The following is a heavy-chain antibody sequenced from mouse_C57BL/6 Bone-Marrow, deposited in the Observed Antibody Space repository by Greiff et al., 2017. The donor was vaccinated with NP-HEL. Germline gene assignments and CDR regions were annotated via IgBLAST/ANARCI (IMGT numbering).Heavy chain of an antibody. Sequence: VQLKESGPELVKPGASVKMSCKASGYTFTDYNMHWVKQSHGKSLEWIGSINPNNGGTSYNQKFKGKATLTVNKSSSTAYMELRSPTSEESAVYYCARGGYDSHWGQGTRVTASA. V-gene: IGHV1-22*01. CDR2: INPNNGGT. D-gene: IGHD2-4*01. J-gene: IGHJ3*01. CDR1: GYTFTDYN. CDR3: ARGGYDSH.